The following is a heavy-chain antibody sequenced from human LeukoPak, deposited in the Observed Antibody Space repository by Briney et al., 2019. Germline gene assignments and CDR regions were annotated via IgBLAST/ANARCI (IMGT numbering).Heavy chain of an antibody. CDR3: ARGRGCSYGYDY. CDR2: ISSSSSYI. D-gene: IGHD5-18*01. V-gene: IGHV3-21*01. Sequence: GGSLRLSCAASGFTFSSYSMNWVRQAPGKGLEWVSSISSSSSYIYYADSVKVRFTISRDNAKNSLSLQMNSLRAEDTAVYYCARGRGCSYGYDYWGQGTLVTVSS. CDR1: GFTFSSYS. J-gene: IGHJ4*02.